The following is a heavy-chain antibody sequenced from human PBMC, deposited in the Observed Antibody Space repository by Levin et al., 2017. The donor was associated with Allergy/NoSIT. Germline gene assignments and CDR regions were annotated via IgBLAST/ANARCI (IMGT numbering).Heavy chain of an antibody. CDR1: GFTFGDYA. Sequence: GGSLRLSCTVSGFTFGDYAMSWVRQAPGKGLEWVGFIRNKEYGAKTEYAASVKGRFTVSRDDSKSIAYLQMNSLTTEDTAVYYCTRGYNGYYAEYFHYMGQGTLVDVSS. CDR2: IRNKEYGAKT. D-gene: IGHD1-26*01. V-gene: IGHV3-49*04. J-gene: IGHJ1*01. CDR3: TRGYNGYYAEYFHY.